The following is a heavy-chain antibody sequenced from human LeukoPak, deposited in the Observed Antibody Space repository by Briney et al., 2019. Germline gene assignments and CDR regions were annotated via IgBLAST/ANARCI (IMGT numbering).Heavy chain of an antibody. CDR2: ISTQSGNT. CDR3: ARDDFPYGSGSYRPLRY. J-gene: IGHJ4*02. D-gene: IGHD3-10*01. Sequence: ASVKVSCKASGYTLTSYGINWMRQAPGQGLEWMGWISTQSGNTNYAQKVQGRLTLTTDRSTNTAYMELRSLRSDDTAVYYCARDDFPYGSGSYRPLRYWGQGTLVTVSS. CDR1: GYTLTSYG. V-gene: IGHV1-18*01.